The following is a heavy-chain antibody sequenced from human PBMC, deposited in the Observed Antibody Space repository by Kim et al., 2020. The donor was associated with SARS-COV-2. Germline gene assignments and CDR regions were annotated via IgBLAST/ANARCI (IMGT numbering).Heavy chain of an antibody. V-gene: IGHV3-33*05. CDR1: GFTFSSYG. CDR3: ASGEKGYSSGWVDH. J-gene: IGHJ4*02. CDR2: ISYDGSNK. Sequence: GGSLRLSCAASGFTFSSYGMHWVRQAPGKGLEWVAVISYDGSNKYYADSVKGRFTISRDNSKNTLYLQMNSLRAEDTAVYYCASGEKGYSSGWVDHWGQGTLVTVSS. D-gene: IGHD6-19*01.